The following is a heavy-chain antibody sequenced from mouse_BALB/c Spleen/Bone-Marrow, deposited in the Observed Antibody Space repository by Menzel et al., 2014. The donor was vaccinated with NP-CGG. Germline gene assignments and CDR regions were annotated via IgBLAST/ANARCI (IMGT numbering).Heavy chain of an antibody. CDR1: GYAFTNYL. V-gene: IGHV1-54*03. CDR2: INPGSGAT. Sequence: EQLQESGAELVRPGTSVKVSCKASGYAFTNYLIEWVERRPGQGLEWIGVINPGSGATNYNENFKGKATLTADKSSSTPYMQLSSLTSDDSAVYFCARRLTGPLYFDYWGQGTTLTVSS. CDR3: ARRLTGPLYFDY. J-gene: IGHJ2*01. D-gene: IGHD4-1*01.